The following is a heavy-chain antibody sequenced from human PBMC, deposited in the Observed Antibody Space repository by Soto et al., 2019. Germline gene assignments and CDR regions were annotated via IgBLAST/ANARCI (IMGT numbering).Heavy chain of an antibody. CDR2: IYYSRSN. Sequence: SETLSLTCTVSGGSISSGGYYWSWMRQHTGKGLEWIGNIYYSRSNYYNPSLYSRFIISVDTSKKQSSLKLSSVTDADTAGYYCARDFLTYSSSFDPSYYFDYWGQGTLVTVSS. D-gene: IGHD6-6*01. CDR1: GGSISSGGYY. V-gene: IGHV4-31*03. CDR3: ARDFLTYSSSFDPSYYFDY. J-gene: IGHJ4*02.